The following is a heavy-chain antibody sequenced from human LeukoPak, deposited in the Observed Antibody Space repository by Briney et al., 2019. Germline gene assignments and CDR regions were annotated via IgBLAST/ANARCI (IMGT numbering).Heavy chain of an antibody. J-gene: IGHJ4*02. CDR1: GFTFDDYA. V-gene: IGHV3-9*01. Sequence: GGSLRLSCAASGFTFDDYAMHWVRQAPGKGLEWVSGISWNSGSIGYVDSVKGRFSISRDNAENSLYLQMNSLRAADTAVYYCAKNRGSGSYNDYWGQGTLVTVSS. CDR2: ISWNSGSI. D-gene: IGHD3-10*01. CDR3: AKNRGSGSYNDY.